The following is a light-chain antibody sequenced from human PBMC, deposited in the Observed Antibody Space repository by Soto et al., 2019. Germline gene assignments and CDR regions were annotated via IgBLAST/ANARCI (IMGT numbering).Light chain of an antibody. CDR1: QGLGTN. CDR3: QQYNNWPPSVTYT. CDR2: AAS. J-gene: IGKJ2*01. Sequence: EIVLTQSPATLSVSLGERATLSCRASQGLGTNLAWYQQRPGQAPRLLIYAASTRATGIPARFSGSGSGTEFTLTISNLQSEGSALYYCQQYNNWPPSVTYTFGQGTKVDIK. V-gene: IGKV3-15*01.